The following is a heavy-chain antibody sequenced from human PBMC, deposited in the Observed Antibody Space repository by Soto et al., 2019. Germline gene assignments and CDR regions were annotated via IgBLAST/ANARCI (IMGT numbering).Heavy chain of an antibody. Sequence: EVQLLESGGGLVQPGGSLRLSCAASGFTFSSYAMSWVRQAPGKGLEWVSAISGSGGSTYYADSVKGRFTISRDNSKNTVYLPMNSLKAEDTAVYYCAKWGSSSWDPHYFDLWGQGTLVTVSS. CDR1: GFTFSSYA. V-gene: IGHV3-23*01. CDR2: ISGSGGST. J-gene: IGHJ4*02. D-gene: IGHD6-13*01. CDR3: AKWGSSSWDPHYFDL.